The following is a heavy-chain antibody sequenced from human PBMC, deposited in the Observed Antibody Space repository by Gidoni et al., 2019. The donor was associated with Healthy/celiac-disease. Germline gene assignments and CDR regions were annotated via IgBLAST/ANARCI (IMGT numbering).Heavy chain of an antibody. J-gene: IGHJ4*02. CDR1: GYTFTGYY. Sequence: QVQLVQSGAEVKKPGVSLTVSCKASGYTFTGYYMHWVRQAPGRGLEWIGWINPNSGDTNHAQKFQGRVTMARDSSISTAYMELSRLRSDDTAVYYCARKVGATDPFDYWGQGTLVTVSS. CDR2: INPNSGDT. V-gene: IGHV1-2*02. D-gene: IGHD1-26*01. CDR3: ARKVGATDPFDY.